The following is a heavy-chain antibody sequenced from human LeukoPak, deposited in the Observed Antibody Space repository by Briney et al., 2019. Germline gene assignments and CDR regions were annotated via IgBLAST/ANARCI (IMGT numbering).Heavy chain of an antibody. D-gene: IGHD2-15*01. V-gene: IGHV3-11*01. J-gene: IGHJ3*02. CDR2: ISSSDSTI. CDR3: ARDEYCSGGSCYPHMGHAFDI. CDR1: GFTFSDYY. Sequence: GGSLRLPCAASGFTFSDYYMSWIRQAPGKGLEWVSYISSSDSTIYYADSVKGRSTISRDNAKNSLYLQMNSLRAEDTAVYYCARDEYCSGGSCYPHMGHAFDIWGQGTMVTVSS.